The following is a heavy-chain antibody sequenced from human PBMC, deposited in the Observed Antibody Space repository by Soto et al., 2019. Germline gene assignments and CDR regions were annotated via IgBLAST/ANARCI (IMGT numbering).Heavy chain of an antibody. J-gene: IGHJ4*02. CDR1: EGTFNSYA. V-gene: IGHV1-69*01. CDR2: IIPYYNTL. CDR3: ASGATRWYPYFFDS. Sequence: QAQVVQSGAEVRKPGSSVKLSCKASEGTFNSYAIAWVRQAPGQGLEWMGGIIPYYNTLNYAQKFQDRVTITADHSTTTVYMELSSLRSDDMAVYFCASGATRWYPYFFDSWAQGTLVTVSS. D-gene: IGHD6-13*01.